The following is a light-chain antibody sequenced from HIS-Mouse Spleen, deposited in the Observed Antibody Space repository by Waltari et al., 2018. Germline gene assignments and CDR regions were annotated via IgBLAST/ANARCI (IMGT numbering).Light chain of an antibody. CDR1: ALPKQY. CDR3: QSADSSGTGWV. J-gene: IGLJ3*02. V-gene: IGLV3-25*03. CDR2: KDS. Sequence: SYELTQPPSVSVSPGQTARITCSGDALPKQYAYWYQQKPGQAPVLVIYKDSERPSGIPEPFSGSSSGTTVTLTISGVQAEDEADYYCQSADSSGTGWVFGGGTKLTVL.